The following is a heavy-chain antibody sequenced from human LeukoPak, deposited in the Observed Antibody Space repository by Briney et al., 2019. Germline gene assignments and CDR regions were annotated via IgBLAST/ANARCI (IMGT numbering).Heavy chain of an antibody. J-gene: IGHJ4*02. V-gene: IGHV1-2*02. CDR1: GYSFTAYY. Sequence: ASVNVSCKASGYSFTAYYMHWVRQAPGQGLEWMGWINPTSGSTNYAQTFRGRVTLTSDTSITTAYMELSRLKSDDTAVYYCAGGNLSGDHDFWGQGTRVTVSS. CDR3: AGGNLSGDHDF. CDR2: INPTSGST. D-gene: IGHD1-26*01.